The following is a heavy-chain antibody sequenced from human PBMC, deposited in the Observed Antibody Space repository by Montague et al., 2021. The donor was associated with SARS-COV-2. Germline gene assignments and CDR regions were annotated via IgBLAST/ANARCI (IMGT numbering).Heavy chain of an antibody. CDR1: GGSFSGYY. CDR3: ARMRAVLLWFGASTYFDY. V-gene: IGHV4-34*01. Sequence: SETLSLTCAVYGGSFSGYYWSWIRQPPGKGLEWIGEINHSGSTNYDPSLKSRVTISVDTSKNQFSLKLSSVTAADTAVYYCARMRAVLLWFGASTYFDYWGQGTLVTVSS. CDR2: INHSGST. D-gene: IGHD3-10*01. J-gene: IGHJ4*02.